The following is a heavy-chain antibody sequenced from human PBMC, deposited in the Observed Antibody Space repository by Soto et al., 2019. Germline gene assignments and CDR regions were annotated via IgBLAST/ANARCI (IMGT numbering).Heavy chain of an antibody. D-gene: IGHD2-2*01. CDR3: ARSYIVVVPAASDLGAFDI. Sequence: LEWMGWINTGNGNTKYSQKFQGRVTITRDTSASTAYMELSSLRSEDAAVYYCARSYIVVVPAASDLGAFDIWGQGTMVTVSS. CDR2: INTGNGNT. J-gene: IGHJ3*02. V-gene: IGHV1-3*04.